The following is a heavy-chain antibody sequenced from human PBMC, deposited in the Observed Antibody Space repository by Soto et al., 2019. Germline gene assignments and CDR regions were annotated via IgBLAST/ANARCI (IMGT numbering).Heavy chain of an antibody. CDR3: ASYSWVFYWFDP. D-gene: IGHD4-4*01. Sequence: SETLSLTYTVSGGSISSSSYYWGWIRQPPGKGLEWIGSIYYSGSTYYNPSLKSRVTISVDTSKNQFSLKLSSVTAADTAVYYCASYSWVFYWFDPWGQGTLVTVSS. J-gene: IGHJ5*02. CDR2: IYYSGST. V-gene: IGHV4-39*01. CDR1: GGSISSSSYY.